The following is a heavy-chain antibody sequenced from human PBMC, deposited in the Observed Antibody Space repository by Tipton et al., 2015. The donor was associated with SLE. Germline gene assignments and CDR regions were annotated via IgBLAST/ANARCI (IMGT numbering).Heavy chain of an antibody. V-gene: IGHV6-1*01. CDR3: ARVWGTGSRGVEY. CDR1: GDSVSTNSAA. Sequence: GLVKPSQTLSLTCAISGDSVSTNSAAWTWIRQSPSRGLEWLGTTYYRSKWYSDYAVSVKSRITINPDTSKNQFSLQLNSVTAEATAVYYCARVWGTGSRGVEYWGQGTLVTVSS. D-gene: IGHD2-2*01. J-gene: IGHJ4*02. CDR2: TYYRSKWYS.